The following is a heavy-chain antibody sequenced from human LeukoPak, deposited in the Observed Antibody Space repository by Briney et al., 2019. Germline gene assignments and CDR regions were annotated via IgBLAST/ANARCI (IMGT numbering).Heavy chain of an antibody. CDR1: GFIFKTYT. Sequence: GGSLRLSCAASGFIFKTYTMTWVRQAPGKGLEWVSGVSTSGGSTYYADSVKGRFTISRDNSKNTLHLQMNSLRAEDTAIYYCAKQAYDSPRTDFDYWGQGTLVTVSS. D-gene: IGHD3-22*01. CDR2: VSTSGGST. V-gene: IGHV3-23*01. J-gene: IGHJ4*02. CDR3: AKQAYDSPRTDFDY.